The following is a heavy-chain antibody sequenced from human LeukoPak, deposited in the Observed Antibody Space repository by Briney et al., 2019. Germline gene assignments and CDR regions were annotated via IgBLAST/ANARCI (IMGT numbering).Heavy chain of an antibody. CDR3: ARDPGFWSGYYTSGLFDP. D-gene: IGHD3-3*01. V-gene: IGHV1-69*04. CDR1: GGTFSSYT. CDR2: IIPILGIA. J-gene: IGHJ5*02. Sequence: SVKVSCKASGGTFSSYTISWVRQAPGQGLERVGRIIPILGIANYAQKFQGRVTITADKSTSTAYMELSSLRSEDTAVYYCARDPGFWSGYYTSGLFDPWGQGTLVTVSS.